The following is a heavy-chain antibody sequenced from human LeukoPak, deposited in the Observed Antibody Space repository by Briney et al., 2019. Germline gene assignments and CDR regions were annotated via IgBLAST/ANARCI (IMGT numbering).Heavy chain of an antibody. D-gene: IGHD1-26*01. Sequence: PSETLSLTCSVSDGTINSYYWNWIRRPPGKGLEWIGYIYYNGNTNYSPSLKSRVTMSVDTSKNLFSLKVSSVTAADTAVYYCARGRSNYYGMDVWGQGTTVTVSS. CDR2: IYYNGNT. CDR1: DGTINSYY. CDR3: ARGRSNYYGMDV. J-gene: IGHJ6*02. V-gene: IGHV4-59*01.